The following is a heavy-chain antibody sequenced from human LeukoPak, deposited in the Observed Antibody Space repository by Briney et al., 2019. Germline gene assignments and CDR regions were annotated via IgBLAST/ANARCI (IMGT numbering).Heavy chain of an antibody. CDR3: ARTSIAARRANAFDI. J-gene: IGHJ3*02. D-gene: IGHD6-6*01. CDR2: IYHSGST. V-gene: IGHV4-30-2*01. Sequence: SQTLSLTCAVSGGSIGSGGYSWSWIRQPPGKGLEWIGYIYHSGSTYYNPSLKSRVTISVDRSKNQFSLKLSSVTVADTAVYYCARTSIAARRANAFDIWGQGTMVTVSS. CDR1: GGSIGSGGYS.